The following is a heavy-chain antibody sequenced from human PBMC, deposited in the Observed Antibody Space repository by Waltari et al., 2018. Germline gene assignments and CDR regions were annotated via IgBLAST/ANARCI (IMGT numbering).Heavy chain of an antibody. Sequence: QVQLVQSGAEVKKPGASVKVSCKAYGYTFTSYYMPWVRQAPGQGIVWMGIINPSGGSTSYAQKFQGRVTMTRDTSTSTVYMELSSLRSEDTAVYYCARGGDGSGSYPDAFDIWGQGTMVTVSS. D-gene: IGHD3-10*01. V-gene: IGHV1-46*01. J-gene: IGHJ3*02. CDR1: GYTFTSYY. CDR2: INPSGGST. CDR3: ARGGDGSGSYPDAFDI.